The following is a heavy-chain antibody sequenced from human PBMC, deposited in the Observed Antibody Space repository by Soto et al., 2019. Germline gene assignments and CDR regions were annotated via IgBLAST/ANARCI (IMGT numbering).Heavy chain of an antibody. CDR1: GGSFSGYY. J-gene: IGHJ2*01. D-gene: IGHD3-9*01. CDR3: ARESHDILTGPPWVWYFDL. Sequence: QVQLQQWGAGPLRPLETLSLTCGVSGGSFSGYYWAWIRQSPGKGLEWIGEINDRGSINYNPSLKSRVSISVDKSKNHYSLNLRSVTAADMAVYYCARESHDILTGPPWVWYFDLWGRGTLVTVSS. CDR2: INDRGSI. V-gene: IGHV4-34*01.